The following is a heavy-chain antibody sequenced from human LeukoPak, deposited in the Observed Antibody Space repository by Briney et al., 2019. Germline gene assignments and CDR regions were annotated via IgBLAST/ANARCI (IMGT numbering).Heavy chain of an antibody. D-gene: IGHD3-22*01. CDR1: GGSISSYY. J-gene: IGHJ4*02. V-gene: IGHV4-59*01. Sequence: SETLSLTCTVSGGSISSYYWSWIRQPPGKGLEWIGYIYYSGSTNYNPSLKSRVTISVDTSKNQFSLKLSSVTAADTAVYYCARGDSYYDSSGYLLEWGQGTLVTVSS. CDR3: ARGDSYYDSSGYLLE. CDR2: IYYSGST.